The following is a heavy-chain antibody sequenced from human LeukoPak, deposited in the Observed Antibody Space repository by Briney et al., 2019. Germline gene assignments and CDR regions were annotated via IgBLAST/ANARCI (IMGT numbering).Heavy chain of an antibody. J-gene: IGHJ2*01. Sequence: PGESLKISCKGSGYSFTSYWIAWVRQMPGKGLEYMGVIYPDDSDTRYSPSFQGQVTISADRSIHTAYLQWSSLKASDTAMYFCASHTTPPIRDCRGGICRKGANDYWFFDLWGRGTLVTVSS. CDR1: GYSFTSYW. CDR3: ASHTTPPIRDCRGGICRKGANDYWFFDL. D-gene: IGHD2-15*01. V-gene: IGHV5-51*01. CDR2: IYPDDSDT.